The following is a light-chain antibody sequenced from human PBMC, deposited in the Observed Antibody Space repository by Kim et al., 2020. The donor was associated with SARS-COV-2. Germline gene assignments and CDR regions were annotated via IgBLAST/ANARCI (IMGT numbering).Light chain of an antibody. V-gene: IGKV1-5*03. CDR1: QSISDW. CDR2: KTS. CDR3: HRYNTYST. Sequence: DIQLTQSPSLLSASVGDRVTITCRASQSISDWLAWYQQKPGRAPNLLIYKTSNLQSGVPSRFGGSGSGTEFTLTISSLQPDDFATYFCHRYNTYSTFGQGTKVDIK. J-gene: IGKJ1*01.